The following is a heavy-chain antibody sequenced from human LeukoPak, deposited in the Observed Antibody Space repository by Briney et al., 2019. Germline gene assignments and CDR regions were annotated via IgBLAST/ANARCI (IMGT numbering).Heavy chain of an antibody. CDR3: ARWIDGFDV. J-gene: IGHJ3*01. CDR1: GFTFSDYS. CDR2: ITSGGGSI. V-gene: IGHV3-11*01. D-gene: IGHD2-2*03. Sequence: GSLRLSCTASGFTFSDYSLSWIRQSPGKGLEWISYITSGGGSIFYADFVEGRFTISRDNAENSLYLQLNSLRDEDTAVYYCARWIDGFDVWGQGTTVTVSS.